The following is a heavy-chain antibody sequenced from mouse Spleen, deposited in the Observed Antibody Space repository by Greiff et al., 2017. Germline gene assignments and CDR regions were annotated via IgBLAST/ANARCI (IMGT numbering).Heavy chain of an antibody. CDR2: IDPETGGT. V-gene: IGHV1-15*01. D-gene: IGHD1-1*01. Sequence: VKLMESGAELVRPGASVTLSCKASGYTFTDYEMHWVKQTPVHGLEWIGAIDPETGGTAYNQKFKGKAILTADKSSSTAYMELRSLTSEDSAVYYAVLRYLYYFDYWGQGTTLTVSS. CDR3: VLRYLYYFDY. J-gene: IGHJ2*01. CDR1: GYTFTDYE.